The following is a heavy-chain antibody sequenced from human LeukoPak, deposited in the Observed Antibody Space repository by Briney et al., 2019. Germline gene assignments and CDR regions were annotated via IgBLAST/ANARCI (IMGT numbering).Heavy chain of an antibody. D-gene: IGHD6-13*01. J-gene: IGHJ4*02. V-gene: IGHV3-66*01. CDR3: ASGYSSSWYV. CDR1: GFTFSSYG. CDR2: IYSGGST. Sequence: PGGSLRLSCAASGFTFSSYGMSWVRQAPGKGLEWVSVIYSGGSTYYADSVKGRFTISRDNSKNTLYLQMNSLRAEDTAVYYCASGYSSSWYVWGQGTLVTVSS.